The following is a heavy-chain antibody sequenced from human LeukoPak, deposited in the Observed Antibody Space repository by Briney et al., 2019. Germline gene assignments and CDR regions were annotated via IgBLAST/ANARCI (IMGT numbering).Heavy chain of an antibody. CDR2: ISAYNGNT. Sequence: ASVKVSCKASGYTFTSYGISWVRQAPGQALEWMGWISAYNGNTNYAQKLQGRVTMTTDTSTSTAYMELRSLRSDDTAVYYCASLGYCSSTSCYADYWGEGTLVTVSS. J-gene: IGHJ4*02. CDR3: ASLGYCSSTSCYADY. D-gene: IGHD2-2*01. CDR1: GYTFTSYG. V-gene: IGHV1-18*01.